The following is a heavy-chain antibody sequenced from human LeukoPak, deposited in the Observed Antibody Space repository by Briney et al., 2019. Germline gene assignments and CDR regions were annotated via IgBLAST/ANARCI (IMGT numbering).Heavy chain of an antibody. D-gene: IGHD1-1*01. V-gene: IGHV3-30*04. CDR2: ISYDGSNK. J-gene: IGHJ6*04. CDR3: ASTTYNWNDAYYYYGMDV. CDR1: GFTFSSYA. Sequence: PGGSLRLSCAASGFTFSSYAMHWVRQAPGKGLEWVAVISYDGSNKYYADSVKGRFTISRDNSKNTLYLQMNSLSAEDTAVYYCASTTYNWNDAYYYYGMDVWGKGTTVTVSS.